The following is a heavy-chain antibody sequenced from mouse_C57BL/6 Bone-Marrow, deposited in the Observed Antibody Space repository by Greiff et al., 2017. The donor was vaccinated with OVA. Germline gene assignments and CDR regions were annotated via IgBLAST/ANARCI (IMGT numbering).Heavy chain of an antibody. CDR2: INPSTGGT. V-gene: IGHV1-42*01. J-gene: IGHJ2*01. D-gene: IGHD2-1*01. CDR1: GYSFTGYY. Sequence: VQLQQSGPELVKPGASVKISCKASGYSFTGYYMNWVKQSPEKSLEWIGEINPSTGGTTYNQKFKAKATLTVDKSSSTAYMQLKSLTSEDSAVYYCARGVYGNNFDYWGQGTTLTVSS. CDR3: ARGVYGNNFDY.